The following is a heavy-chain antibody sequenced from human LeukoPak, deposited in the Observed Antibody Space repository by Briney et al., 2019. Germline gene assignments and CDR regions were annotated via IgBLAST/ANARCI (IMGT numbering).Heavy chain of an antibody. V-gene: IGHV1-18*01. CDR1: VYTFTSYG. J-gene: IGHJ6*02. Sequence: ASVKVSCKASVYTFTSYGISWVRQAPGQGLEWMGWISAYNGNTNYAQKLQGRVTMTTDTSTSTAYMELRSLRSDDTAVYYCARHYYGSGSLYHPTPYYYYGMDVWGQGTTVTVSS. CDR2: ISAYNGNT. CDR3: ARHYYGSGSLYHPTPYYYYGMDV. D-gene: IGHD3-10*01.